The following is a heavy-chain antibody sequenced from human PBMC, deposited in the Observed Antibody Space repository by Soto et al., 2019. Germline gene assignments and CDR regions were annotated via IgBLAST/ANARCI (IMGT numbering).Heavy chain of an antibody. Sequence: QVQLVESGGGVVQPGRSQRLSCAASGFNFRSYGMHWVRQAPGKGLEWVAGISFDGSETHHAESLQGRFTISRDNAKNTLILQMNSLRAEDTAVYYCADYRMEGWGQGTRVNGSS. CDR1: GFNFRSYG. CDR2: ISFDGSET. CDR3: ADYRMEG. J-gene: IGHJ6*02. V-gene: IGHV3-30*03.